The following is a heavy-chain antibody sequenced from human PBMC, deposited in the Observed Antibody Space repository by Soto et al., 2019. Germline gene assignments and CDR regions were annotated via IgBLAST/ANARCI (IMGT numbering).Heavy chain of an antibody. CDR1: GGSISGYF. CDR2: IYYSGST. D-gene: IGHD3-10*01. J-gene: IGHJ5*02. CDR3: ARDYDSGSYYNWFDP. V-gene: IGHV4-59*01. Sequence: SETLSLTCTVSGGSISGYFWSRIRQPPGKGLEWIGYIYYSGSTNYNPSLRSRVTISVDTSKNQFSLKLSSVTAADTAVYYCARDYDSGSYYNWFDPWGQGTLVTVSS.